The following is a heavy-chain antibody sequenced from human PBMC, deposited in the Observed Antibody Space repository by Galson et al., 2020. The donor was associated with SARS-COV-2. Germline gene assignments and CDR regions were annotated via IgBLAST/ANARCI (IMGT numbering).Heavy chain of an antibody. CDR1: GYSFTGYY. CDR2: INPDTGGT. D-gene: IGHD3-3*01. CDR3: AKNYDFWSGYHTDYYYAMDV. V-gene: IGHV1-2*02. J-gene: IGHJ6*02. Sequence: ASVKVSCKASGYSFTGYYIHWVRQAPGQGLEWMGWINPDTGGTNYAQSFQGRVTMTRDTSISTAYLELSSLRSDDTAVYHCAKNYDFWSGYHTDYYYAMDVRGQGTTVNVFS.